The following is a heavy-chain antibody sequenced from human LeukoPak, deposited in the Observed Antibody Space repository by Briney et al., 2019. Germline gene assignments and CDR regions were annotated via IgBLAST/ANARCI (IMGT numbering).Heavy chain of an antibody. CDR2: IKQDGSEK. D-gene: IGHD3-3*01. CDR3: ARLSLYDFWSGYHTY. CDR1: GFTFSSYW. Sequence: GGSLRLSCAASGFTFSSYWMSWVRQAPGKGLEWVANIKQDGSEKYYVDSVKGRFTISRDNAKNSLYLQMNSLRAEDTAVYYCARLSLYDFWSGYHTYWDQGTLVTVSS. J-gene: IGHJ4*02. V-gene: IGHV3-7*01.